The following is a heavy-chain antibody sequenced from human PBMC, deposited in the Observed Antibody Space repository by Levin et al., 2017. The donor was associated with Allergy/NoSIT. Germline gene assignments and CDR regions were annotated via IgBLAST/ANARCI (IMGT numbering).Heavy chain of an antibody. CDR2: INPNSGGT. Sequence: EASVKVSCKASGYTFTGYYMHWVRQAPGQGLEWMGWINPNSGGTNYAQKFQGRVTMTRDTSISTAYMELSRLRSDDTAVYYCARDGSGSYVGSWFDPWGQGTLVTVSS. CDR3: ARDGSGSYVGSWFDP. J-gene: IGHJ5*02. CDR1: GYTFTGYY. V-gene: IGHV1-2*02. D-gene: IGHD3-10*01.